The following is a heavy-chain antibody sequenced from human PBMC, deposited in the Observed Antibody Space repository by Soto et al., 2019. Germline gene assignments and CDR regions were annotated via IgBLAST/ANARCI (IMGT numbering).Heavy chain of an antibody. CDR2: IWYDGSNK. J-gene: IGHJ3*02. CDR1: GFTFSSYG. Sequence: GGSLRLSCAASGFTFSSYGMHWVRQAPGKGLEWVAVIWYDGSNKYYADSVKGRFTISRDNSKNTLYLQMNSLRAEDTAVYYCARDYFDSSGYYGKSAFDIWGQGTMVTVSS. CDR3: ARDYFDSSGYYGKSAFDI. D-gene: IGHD3-22*01. V-gene: IGHV3-33*01.